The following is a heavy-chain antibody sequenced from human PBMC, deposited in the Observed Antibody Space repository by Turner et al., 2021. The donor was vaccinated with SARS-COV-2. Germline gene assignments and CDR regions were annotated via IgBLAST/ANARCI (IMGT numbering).Heavy chain of an antibody. Sequence: QVQLVQSGAEVKKPGSSVKVSCKASGGTFSSNAINWVRQAPGQGLEWMGGIIPILGITNYAQKFQGRVTVTADESTSTAYMELSSLRSDDTAVYYCARVSTFDSSGYSVDYWGQGTLVTVSS. CDR3: ARVSTFDSSGYSVDY. J-gene: IGHJ4*02. D-gene: IGHD3-22*01. CDR2: IIPILGIT. CDR1: GGTFSSNA. V-gene: IGHV1-69*10.